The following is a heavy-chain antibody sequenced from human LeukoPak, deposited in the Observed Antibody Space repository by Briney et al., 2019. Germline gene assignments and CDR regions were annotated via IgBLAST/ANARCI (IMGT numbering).Heavy chain of an antibody. Sequence: GGSLRLSCVASGFMFSDYAMSWVRQAPGKGLEWVSSISSSGGTTFYADSVKGRFTISRDNADSSLYLQMNALRADDTAMYYCATSHHTSSGQNFDYWGQGTLVSVSS. CDR1: GFMFSDYA. CDR3: ATSHHTSSGQNFDY. CDR2: ISSSGGTT. V-gene: IGHV3-21*06. D-gene: IGHD6-25*01. J-gene: IGHJ4*02.